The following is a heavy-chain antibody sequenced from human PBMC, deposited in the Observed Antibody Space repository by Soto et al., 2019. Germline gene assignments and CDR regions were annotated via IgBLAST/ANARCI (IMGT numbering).Heavy chain of an antibody. CDR2: IIPILGIA. V-gene: IGHV1-69*08. CDR3: ARDQSTVTTDYYYYMDV. Sequence: QVQLVQSGAEVKKPGSSVKVSCKASGSTFSSYTISWVRQAPGQGLEWMGRIIPILGIANYAQKFQGRVTIPADKSTSTAYMELSSLRSEDTAVYYCARDQSTVTTDYYYYMDVWGKGTTVTVSS. D-gene: IGHD4-17*01. J-gene: IGHJ6*03. CDR1: GSTFSSYT.